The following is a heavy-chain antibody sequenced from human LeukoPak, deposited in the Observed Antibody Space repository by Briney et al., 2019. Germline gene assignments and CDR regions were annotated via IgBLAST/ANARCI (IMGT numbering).Heavy chain of an antibody. D-gene: IGHD6-13*01. CDR3: ARGGHIGYSSSWPLSYYYGMDV. CDR2: INHSGST. Sequence: SQTLSLTCAVSGGSISSGGYSWSWIRQPPGKGLEWIGEINHSGSTNYNPSLKSRVTISVDTSKNQFSLKLSSVTAADTAVYYCARGGHIGYSSSWPLSYYYGMDVWGQGTTVTVSS. J-gene: IGHJ6*02. V-gene: IGHV4-30-2*01. CDR1: GGSISSGGYS.